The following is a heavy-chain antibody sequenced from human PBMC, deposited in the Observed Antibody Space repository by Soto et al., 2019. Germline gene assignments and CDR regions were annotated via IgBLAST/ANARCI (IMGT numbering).Heavy chain of an antibody. CDR3: ARVAVAARPRWYNWFDP. V-gene: IGHV1-8*01. D-gene: IGHD2-15*01. CDR1: GYTFTDYD. J-gene: IGHJ5*02. CDR2: MNPNSGEA. Sequence: ASVKVSCKTSGYTFTDYDINWVRQATGQGLEWIGWMNPNSGEAGYAQKFQGRVTMTRSASLSTAYLELSSLRSEDTAVYYCARVAVAARPRWYNWFDPWGQGTLVTVSS.